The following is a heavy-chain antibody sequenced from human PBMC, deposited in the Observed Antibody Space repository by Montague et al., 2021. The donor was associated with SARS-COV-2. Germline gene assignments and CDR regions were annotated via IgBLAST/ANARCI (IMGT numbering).Heavy chain of an antibody. CDR1: GVCISSGSYY. CDR2: VYHTGST. CDR3: VREKYYFDDSGSK. J-gene: IGHJ4*02. V-gene: IGHV4-61*01. D-gene: IGHD3-22*01. Sequence: SETLSLTCSVSGVCISSGSYYWSWVRQPPGKGLEWIGYVYHTGSTNYNPSLKSRVTLSIDTSKNQFSLNLTSVTAADTAVYYCVREKYYFDDSGSKWGQGTLVTV.